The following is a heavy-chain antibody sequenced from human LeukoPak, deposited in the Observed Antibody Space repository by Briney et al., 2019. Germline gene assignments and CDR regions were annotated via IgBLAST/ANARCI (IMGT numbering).Heavy chain of an antibody. V-gene: IGHV2-5*02. D-gene: IGHD3-22*01. CDR2: IYWDDDK. J-gene: IGHJ3*02. CDR1: EFSLSTSGVG. CDR3: AHTLRPKASYYASSGSQAAFDI. Sequence: SGPTLVNPPQTLTLTCTFSEFSLSTSGVGVGWIRQPPGKALEWLALIYWDDDKRYSPSLKSRLTITKDTSKNQVVLTLTNMDPVDTATFYCAHTLRPKASYYASSGSQAAFDIWGQGTMVTVSS.